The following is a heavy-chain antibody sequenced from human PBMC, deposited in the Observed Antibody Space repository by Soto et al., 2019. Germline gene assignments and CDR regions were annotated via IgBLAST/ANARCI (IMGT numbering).Heavy chain of an antibody. CDR2: IYPGDSDT. J-gene: IGHJ6*02. CDR3: ARHDISISLRYYDGMDV. CDR1: GYSFSSKW. D-gene: IGHD3-3*02. V-gene: IGHV5-51*01. Sequence: GESLKISCKGSGYSFSSKWIGWVRQMPGKGLEWMGIIYPGDSDTRYSPSFQGQVTISADKSISTAYLQWSSLKASDTAMYYYARHDISISLRYYDGMDVWGQGTTVTVSS.